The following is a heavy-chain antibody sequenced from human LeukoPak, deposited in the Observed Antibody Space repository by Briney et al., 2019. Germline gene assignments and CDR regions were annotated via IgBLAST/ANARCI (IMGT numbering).Heavy chain of an antibody. CDR3: ARDLPPAPWNGMDV. J-gene: IGHJ6*02. CDR1: GFTFSSYA. Sequence: AGGSLRLSCAASGFTFSSYAMSWVRQAPEKGLEWVSVIYSGGSTYYADSVKGRFTISRDNSKNTLYLQMNSLRPEDTAVYYCARDLPPAPWNGMDVWGQGTTVTVSS. D-gene: IGHD2-2*01. V-gene: IGHV3-53*01. CDR2: IYSGGST.